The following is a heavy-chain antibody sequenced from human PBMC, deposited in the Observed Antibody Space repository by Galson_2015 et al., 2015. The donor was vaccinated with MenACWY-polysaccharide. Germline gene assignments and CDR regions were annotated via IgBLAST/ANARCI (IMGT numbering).Heavy chain of an antibody. Sequence: SLRLSCAASGFTFSTYWMHWVRHAPGKGLVWVSRIKSDGSRTNYADSVKGRFTISRDNAKNTLYLQMNSLRAEDTALYYCARGYSAYDWGQGTLVTVSA. CDR1: GFTFSTYW. V-gene: IGHV3-74*01. D-gene: IGHD5-12*01. CDR3: ARGYSAYD. CDR2: IKSDGSRT. J-gene: IGHJ4*02.